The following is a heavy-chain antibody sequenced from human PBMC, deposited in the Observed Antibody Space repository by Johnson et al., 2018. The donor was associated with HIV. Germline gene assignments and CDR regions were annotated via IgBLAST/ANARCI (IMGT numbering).Heavy chain of an antibody. V-gene: IGHV3-30*02. J-gene: IGHJ3*02. CDR2: IRFDGNEQ. CDR3: VQGYYDILTGHYDGFDI. Sequence: QVQLVESGGGVVQPGGSLGLSCAASGFTFSSYGMHWVRQSPGKGLEWVSFIRFDGNEQYYADSVTGRFTISRDNSKNTLYLEMNSLRAEDTAVYYCVQGYYDILTGHYDGFDIWGQGTMVTVSP. CDR1: GFTFSSYG. D-gene: IGHD3-9*01.